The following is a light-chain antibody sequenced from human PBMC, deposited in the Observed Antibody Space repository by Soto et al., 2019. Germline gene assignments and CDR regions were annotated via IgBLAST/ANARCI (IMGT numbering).Light chain of an antibody. Sequence: EIVMTQSPATLSVSPGERATLSCRASQSVSSNLAWYQQKPGQAPRLLIYGASTRATGIPARFSGSGSGTDFTLTISSLLLEDFAVYYRQLHTTCPLFCGGT. CDR3: QLHTTCPL. V-gene: IGKV3-15*01. CDR2: GAS. CDR1: QSVSSN. J-gene: IGKJ4*01.